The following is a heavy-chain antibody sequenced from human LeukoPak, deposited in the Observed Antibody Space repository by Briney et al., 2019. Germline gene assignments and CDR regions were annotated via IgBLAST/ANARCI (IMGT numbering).Heavy chain of an antibody. D-gene: IGHD2-15*01. CDR3: ARYCRSGSCYSGRTFDP. Sequence: SETLSLTCTVSGDSINTHYWSWIRQSPGKGLKLIGYFYTSGSTNFNPSLKGRVTISVDTSKNQFSLNLNSVTAADTAVYYCARYCRSGSCYSGRTFDPWGQGIRVTVSS. CDR1: GDSINTHY. CDR2: FYTSGST. J-gene: IGHJ5*02. V-gene: IGHV4-4*09.